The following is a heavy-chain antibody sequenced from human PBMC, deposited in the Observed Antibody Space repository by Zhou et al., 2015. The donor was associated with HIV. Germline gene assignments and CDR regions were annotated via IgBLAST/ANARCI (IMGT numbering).Heavy chain of an antibody. Sequence: QVQLVQSGAEVKKPGSSVKVSCKASGGTFSSYAISWVRQAPGQGLEWMGGIIPIFGTANYAQKFQGRVTITADESTSTAYMELSSLRSEDTAVYYCARERNYGSGSYYHWYFRSLGPWHPGHCLL. CDR3: ARERNYGSGSYYHWYFRS. CDR2: IIPIFGTA. V-gene: IGHV1-69*01. CDR1: GGTFSSYA. J-gene: IGHJ2*01. D-gene: IGHD3-10*01.